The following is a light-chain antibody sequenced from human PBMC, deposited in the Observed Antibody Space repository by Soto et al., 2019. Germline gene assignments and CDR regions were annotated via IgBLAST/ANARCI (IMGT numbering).Light chain of an antibody. V-gene: IGLV1-44*01. Sequence: QSVLTQPPSASGTPGQRVTISCSGSSSNIGSNTVNWYQQLPGTAPKLLIYTNDQRPSGVPDRFSGSKSGTSASPAISGLQFEDEADYHCSSWDDNLDAEVFGAGTKVTVL. J-gene: IGLJ1*01. CDR3: SSWDDNLDAEV. CDR2: TND. CDR1: SSNIGSNT.